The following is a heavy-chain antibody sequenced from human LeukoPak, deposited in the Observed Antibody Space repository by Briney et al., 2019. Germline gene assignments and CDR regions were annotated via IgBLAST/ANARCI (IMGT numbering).Heavy chain of an antibody. CDR3: ARDPSRNFGSYYYGMDV. J-gene: IGHJ6*02. CDR2: IDRDGSRI. V-gene: IGHV3-74*01. CDR1: GFTFSSYW. D-gene: IGHD3-9*01. Sequence: GGSLRLSCAVSGFTFSSYWMHWVRQAPGKGLVWVSRIDRDGSRINYADSVKGRFTISRDNAKNSLYLQMNSLRDEDTAVYYCARDPSRNFGSYYYGMDVWGQGTTVTVSS.